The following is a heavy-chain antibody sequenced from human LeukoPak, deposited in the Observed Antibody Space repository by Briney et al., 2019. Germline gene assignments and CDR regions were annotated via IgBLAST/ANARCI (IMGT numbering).Heavy chain of an antibody. Sequence: GSLRLLFAAAGFTFRSYCLQRVRQGPGQGLEWVAFIRYDGSNKYYADSVKGRFTISRDNSKNTLYLQMNSLRAEDTAVYYCAKDGTGWPHKFIDYWGQGTLVTVSS. CDR2: IRYDGSNK. CDR3: AKDGTGWPHKFIDY. J-gene: IGHJ4*02. D-gene: IGHD6-19*01. CDR1: GFTFRSYC. V-gene: IGHV3-30*02.